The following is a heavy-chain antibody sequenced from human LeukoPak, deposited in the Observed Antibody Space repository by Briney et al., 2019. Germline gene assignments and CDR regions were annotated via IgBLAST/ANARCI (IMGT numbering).Heavy chain of an antibody. CDR3: ARTEYNWNDVGFDY. V-gene: IGHV2-5*01. D-gene: IGHD1-1*01. J-gene: IGHJ4*02. Sequence: SGPTLVKPTQTLTLTCTFSGFSLSTRGVGVGWIRQPPGKALEWLALIYWNNDKRYSPSLKSRPTITKDTSKTQVVLTMTNMDPVDTATYYCARTEYNWNDVGFDYWGQGTLVTVSS. CDR1: GFSLSTRGVG. CDR2: IYWNNDK.